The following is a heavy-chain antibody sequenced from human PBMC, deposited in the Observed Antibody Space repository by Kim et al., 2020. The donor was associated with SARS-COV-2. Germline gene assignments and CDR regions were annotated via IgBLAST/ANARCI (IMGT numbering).Heavy chain of an antibody. J-gene: IGHJ6*02. CDR1: GFTFSSYS. Sequence: GGSLRLSCAASGFTFSSYSMNWVRQAPGKGLEWVSSISSSSSYIYYADSVKGRFTISRDNAKNSLYLQMNSLRAEDTAVYYCARVRRYCSSTSCYVGGDYYYGMDVWGQGTTVTVSS. CDR2: ISSSSSYI. V-gene: IGHV3-21*01. D-gene: IGHD2-2*01. CDR3: ARVRRYCSSTSCYVGGDYYYGMDV.